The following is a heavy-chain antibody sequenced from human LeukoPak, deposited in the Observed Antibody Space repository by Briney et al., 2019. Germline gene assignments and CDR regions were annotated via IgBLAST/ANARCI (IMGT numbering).Heavy chain of an antibody. J-gene: IGHJ4*02. D-gene: IGHD3-10*01. V-gene: IGHV4-59*01. CDR3: ARDLLGRGGSFDY. CDR1: GGSISTYY. Sequence: SETLSLTCTVSGGSISTYYWSWVRQPPGKGLEWIGYIYSSGSTNYNPSLKSRVTMSVDTSKNQFSLKLNSVTAADTAVYYCARDLLGRGGSFDYWGQGTLVTVSS. CDR2: IYSSGST.